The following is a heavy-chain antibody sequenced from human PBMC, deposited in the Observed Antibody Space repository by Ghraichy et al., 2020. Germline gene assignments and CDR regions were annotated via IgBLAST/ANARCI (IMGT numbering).Heavy chain of an antibody. Sequence: GESLNNSCAASGFTFSNAWMSWVRQAPGKGLEWVGRIKSKTDGGTTDYAAPVKGRFTISRDDSKNTLYLQMNSLKTEDTAVYYCTTGLLGYCSSTSCYYNYYYGMDVWGQGTTVTVSS. CDR2: IKSKTDGGTT. CDR1: GFTFSNAW. D-gene: IGHD2-2*01. J-gene: IGHJ6*02. V-gene: IGHV3-15*01. CDR3: TTGLLGYCSSTSCYYNYYYGMDV.